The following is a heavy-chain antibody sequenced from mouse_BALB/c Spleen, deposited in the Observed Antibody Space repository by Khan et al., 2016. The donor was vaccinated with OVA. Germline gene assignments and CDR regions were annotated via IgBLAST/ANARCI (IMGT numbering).Heavy chain of an antibody. V-gene: IGHV2-6-7*01. CDR2: IWGYGNT. CDR3: GSCAAFAY. CDR1: VFSLTGYG. J-gene: IGHJ3*01. Sequence: QMQLEQSGPGLVAPSQSLSITCTVSVFSLTGYGVYWFRQHPGKSLVWLGTIWGYGNTDYNSALKSRLSISKDNPKSQSFIQMSSLNSDDAAYYYSGSCAAFAYWGQGTLVTVSA.